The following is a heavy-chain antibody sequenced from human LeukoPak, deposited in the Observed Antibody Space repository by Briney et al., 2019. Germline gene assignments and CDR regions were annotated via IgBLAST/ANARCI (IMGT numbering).Heavy chain of an antibody. V-gene: IGHV3-23*01. CDR2: IRASGGST. Sequence: HPGGSLRLSCAASGFTFSSYAMSWVRQAPGKGLEWVSAIRASGGSTHYADSVKGRFTISRDNSKNTLYLQMNSLRAEVTALYYCVKQGETYGDSVVDYWGQGTLVTVSS. CDR3: VKQGETYGDSVVDY. CDR1: GFTFSSYA. J-gene: IGHJ4*02. D-gene: IGHD4-17*01.